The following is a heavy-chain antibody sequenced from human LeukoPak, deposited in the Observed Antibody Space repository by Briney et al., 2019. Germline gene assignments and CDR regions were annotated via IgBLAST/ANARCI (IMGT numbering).Heavy chain of an antibody. V-gene: IGHV3-74*01. Sequence: GGCLRLSCAASGFTLSSYLVYWGRQAPGAGLVWVARINSDGSSTSYAASVKGRFTISRDNAKNTLYLQMNSLIAEDTAVYYCARDGLTFKGMVVWGKGTTVTVSS. J-gene: IGHJ6*04. CDR3: ARDGLTFKGMVV. D-gene: IGHD1-14*01. CDR2: INSDGSST. CDR1: GFTLSSYL.